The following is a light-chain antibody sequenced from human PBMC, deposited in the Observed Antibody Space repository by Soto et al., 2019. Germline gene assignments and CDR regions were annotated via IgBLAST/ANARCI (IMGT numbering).Light chain of an antibody. Sequence: QSALTQPASVSGSPGQSIAISCTGTSSDVGAYDYVSWYQQHAGKAPKLVIYDVNNRPSGVSNRFSGSKSGNTASLTISGLQAEDEADYYCSSYTISSTPLYVFGTGTKVTVL. CDR1: SSDVGAYDY. V-gene: IGLV2-14*01. CDR2: DVN. J-gene: IGLJ1*01. CDR3: SSYTISSTPLYV.